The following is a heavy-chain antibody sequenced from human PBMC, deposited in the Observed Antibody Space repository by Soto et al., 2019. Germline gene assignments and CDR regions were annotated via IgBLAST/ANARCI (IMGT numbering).Heavy chain of an antibody. CDR2: INANNGNT. J-gene: IGHJ6*02. Sequence: ASVKVSCKASGYTFTSYDINWVRQATGQGPEWMGWINANNGNTDYAQKLRGRVTMTTNTSTSTAYMELRSLRSDDTAVYYCAREELGYYYYGMDVWGQGTTVTVSS. D-gene: IGHD1-7*01. CDR3: AREELGYYYYGMDV. V-gene: IGHV1-18*01. CDR1: GYTFTSYD.